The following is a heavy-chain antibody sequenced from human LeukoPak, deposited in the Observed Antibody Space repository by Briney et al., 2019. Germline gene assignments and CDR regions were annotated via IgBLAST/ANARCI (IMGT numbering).Heavy chain of an antibody. CDR3: AKDWNILTGRNCFDP. D-gene: IGHD3-9*01. CDR2: VSTYNGDT. V-gene: IGHV1-18*04. J-gene: IGHJ5*02. Sequence: ASVKVSCKASGYTFTSYYMHWVRQAPGQGLEWMGWVSTYNGDTNYAQKFQGRVTMSTDTSTSTAYMEARSLRFDDTAIYYCAKDWNILTGRNCFDPWGQGTLVTVSS. CDR1: GYTFTSYY.